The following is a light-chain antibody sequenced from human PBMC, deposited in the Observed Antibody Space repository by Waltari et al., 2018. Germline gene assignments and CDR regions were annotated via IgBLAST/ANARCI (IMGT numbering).Light chain of an antibody. CDR3: QHYGYSLWT. CDR2: AAS. V-gene: IGKV3-20*01. Sequence: EIVLTQSPGTLSLSPGEGATLSCRASQSVSSSYLAWYQQKPGQAPRLLIYAASSRATGIPDRFSGSGSGTDFTLTISRLEPEDLAVYYCQHYGYSLWTFGQGTKVEIK. J-gene: IGKJ1*01. CDR1: QSVSSSY.